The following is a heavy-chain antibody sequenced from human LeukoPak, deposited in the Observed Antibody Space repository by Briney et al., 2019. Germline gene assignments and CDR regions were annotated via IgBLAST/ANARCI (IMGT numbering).Heavy chain of an antibody. V-gene: IGHV3-21*01. D-gene: IGHD2-8*01. CDR2: ISSSSSYI. Sequence: GGSLRLSCAVSGFTFSSYSMIWVRQAPGQGLEWVSSISSSSSYIYYADSVKGRFTISRDNAKNSLYLQVNSLRAEDTAVYYCARHPQGVCYFELWGRGTLVTVSS. J-gene: IGHJ2*01. CDR3: ARHPQGVCYFEL. CDR1: GFTFSSYS.